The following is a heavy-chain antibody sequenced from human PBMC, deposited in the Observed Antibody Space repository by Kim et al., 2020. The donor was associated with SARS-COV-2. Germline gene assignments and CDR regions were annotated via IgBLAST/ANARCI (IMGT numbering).Heavy chain of an antibody. CDR3: ARDRRGYCSTSCSPYLDY. V-gene: IGHV4-59*01. CDR1: GGSISGYF. D-gene: IGHD2-2*01. Sequence: SETLSLTCTVSGGSISGYFWSWIRQPPGRGLEWIGYIYYSGSTNYNPSLKSRVTISVDTSKNQFSLKLSSVTAADTAVCYCARDRRGYCSTSCSPYLDYWGQGTLVTVSS. CDR2: IYYSGST. J-gene: IGHJ4*02.